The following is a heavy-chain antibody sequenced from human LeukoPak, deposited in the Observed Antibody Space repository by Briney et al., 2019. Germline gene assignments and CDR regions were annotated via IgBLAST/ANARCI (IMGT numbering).Heavy chain of an antibody. CDR3: ARGVVVVPAAGPVFDY. J-gene: IGHJ4*02. CDR2: ISYDGSNK. D-gene: IGHD2-2*01. CDR1: GFTFSSYA. Sequence: GGSLRLSCAASGFTFSSYAMHWVRQAPGKGLEWVAVISYDGSNKYYADSVKGRFTISRDNSKNTLYLQMNSLRAEDTAVYYCARGVVVVPAAGPVFDYWGQGTLVTVSS. V-gene: IGHV3-30-3*01.